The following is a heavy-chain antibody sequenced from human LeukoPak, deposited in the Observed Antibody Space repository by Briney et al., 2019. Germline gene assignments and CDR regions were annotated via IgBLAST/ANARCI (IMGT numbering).Heavy chain of an antibody. CDR2: SRSHNGNT. J-gene: IGHJ3*02. Sequence: ASVKVSCKASGYTFTTYGFGGGRQPPGQGLGWVGWSRSHNGNTEYAQKFQGRVTMTTDTSTSTAYMELRSLRSDDTAVYYCARDRWIQLWLDRAFDIWGQGTMVTVSS. V-gene: IGHV1-18*01. CDR1: GYTFTTYG. D-gene: IGHD5-18*01. CDR3: ARDRWIQLWLDRAFDI.